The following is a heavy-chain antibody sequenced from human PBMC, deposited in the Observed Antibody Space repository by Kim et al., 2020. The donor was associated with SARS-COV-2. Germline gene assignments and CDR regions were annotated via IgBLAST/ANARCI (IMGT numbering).Heavy chain of an antibody. CDR1: GGTFSSYT. CDR3: ARGAPIVVVVAATPGWFDP. CDR2: IIPILGIA. V-gene: IGHV1-69*02. D-gene: IGHD2-15*01. Sequence: SVKVSCKASGGTFSSYTISWVRQAPVQGLEWMGRIIPILGIANYAQKFQGRVTITADKSTSTAYMELSSLRSEDTAVYYCARGAPIVVVVAATPGWFDPWGQGTLVTVSS. J-gene: IGHJ5*02.